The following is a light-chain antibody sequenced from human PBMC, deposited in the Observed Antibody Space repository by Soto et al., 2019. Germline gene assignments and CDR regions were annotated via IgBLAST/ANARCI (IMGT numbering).Light chain of an antibody. V-gene: IGLV6-57*04. CDR2: EDY. Sequence: NFMLTQPHSVSDSPGKTVIISCTRSSGSIANNYMQWFQQRPGSAPTLVIYEDYQRPSGVPDRFSGSIDRSSNSASLTISGLKTEDEADYYCQSYDTTNLIFGGGTKVTVL. CDR3: QSYDTTNLI. J-gene: IGLJ2*01. CDR1: SGSIANNY.